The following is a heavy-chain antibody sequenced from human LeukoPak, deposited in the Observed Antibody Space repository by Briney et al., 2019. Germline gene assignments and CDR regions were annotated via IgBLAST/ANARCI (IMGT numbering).Heavy chain of an antibody. Sequence: GASVKVSCKASGYTFTGYYMHWVRQAPGQGLEWMGRINPNSGGTNYAQKFQGRVTMTRDTSISTAYMALSRLRSDDTAVYYCARDQKYYGSGSYSDPDYWGQGTLVTVSS. J-gene: IGHJ4*02. CDR1: GYTFTGYY. D-gene: IGHD3-10*01. CDR3: ARDQKYYGSGSYSDPDY. CDR2: INPNSGGT. V-gene: IGHV1-2*06.